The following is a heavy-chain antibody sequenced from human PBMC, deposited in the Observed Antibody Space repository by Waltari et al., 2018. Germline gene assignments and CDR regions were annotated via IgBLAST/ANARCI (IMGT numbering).Heavy chain of an antibody. D-gene: IGHD6-13*01. Sequence: EVQLVESGGGLVQPGGSLRLSCAASGFTFSSYWMSWVRQAPGKGLEWVGNIKQGGSEKYYVDSVKGRFTISRDNAKNSLYLQMNSLRAEDTVVYYCAREVGAAAADYWGQGTLVTVSS. V-gene: IGHV3-7*01. J-gene: IGHJ4*02. CDR3: AREVGAAAADY. CDR2: IKQGGSEK. CDR1: GFTFSSYW.